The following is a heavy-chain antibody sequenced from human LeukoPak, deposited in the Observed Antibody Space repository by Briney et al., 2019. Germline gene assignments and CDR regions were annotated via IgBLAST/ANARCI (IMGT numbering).Heavy chain of an antibody. CDR3: ARDISSGYDGTDAFDI. CDR2: IYTSGST. J-gene: IGHJ3*02. V-gene: IGHV4-61*02. CDR1: GGSISSGSYY. D-gene: IGHD5-12*01. Sequence: PSETLSLTCTVSGGSISSGSYYWNWIRQPAGKGLEWIGRIYTSGSTNYNPSLKSRVTISVDTSKNQFSLNLDSVTAADTAVYYCARDISSGYDGTDAFDIWGQGTMVIVSS.